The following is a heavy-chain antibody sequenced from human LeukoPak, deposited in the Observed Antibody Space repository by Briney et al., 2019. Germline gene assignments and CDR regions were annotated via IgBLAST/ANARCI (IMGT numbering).Heavy chain of an antibody. CDR1: GGSISSSNW. V-gene: IGHV4-4*02. CDR3: AGGLYYYGSGSGRFDP. D-gene: IGHD3-10*01. CDR2: IYHSGST. Sequence: SETLSLTCAVSGGSISSSNWWSWVRQPPGKGLEWIGEIYHSGSTNYNPSLKSRVTISVDKSKNQFSLKLSSVTAADTAVYYCAGGLYYYGSGSGRFDPWGQGTLVTVSS. J-gene: IGHJ5*02.